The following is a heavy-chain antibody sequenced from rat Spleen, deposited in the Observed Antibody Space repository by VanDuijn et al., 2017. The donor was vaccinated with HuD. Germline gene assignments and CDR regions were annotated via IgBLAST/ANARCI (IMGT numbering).Heavy chain of an antibody. V-gene: IGHV5-22*01. CDR2: ISYAGSSP. Sequence: EVQLVESGGGLVQPGRSLKLSCAASGFTFSDYNMAWVRQAPKKGLEWVASISYAGSSPYYGDSVKGRFTISRDNAKSTLYLQMNSLRSEDTATYYCARQGPPAYYVMDAWGQGASVTVSS. CDR1: GFTFSDYN. D-gene: IGHD3-1*01. CDR3: ARQGPPAYYVMDA. J-gene: IGHJ4*01.